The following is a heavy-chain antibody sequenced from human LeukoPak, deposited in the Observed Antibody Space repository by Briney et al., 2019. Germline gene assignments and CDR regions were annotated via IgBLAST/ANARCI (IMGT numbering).Heavy chain of an antibody. V-gene: IGHV3-30*02. D-gene: IGHD3-3*01. CDR3: AKDTDFWSGYADY. Sequence: GDSLRLSCAPSGFTFDSYGMHWVRQAPGKGLEWVAFIRYDGSNKYYADSVKGRFTISRDNSKNTLYLQMNSLRAEDTAVYYCAKDTDFWSGYADYWGQGTLVTVSS. CDR2: IRYDGSNK. J-gene: IGHJ4*02. CDR1: GFTFDSYG.